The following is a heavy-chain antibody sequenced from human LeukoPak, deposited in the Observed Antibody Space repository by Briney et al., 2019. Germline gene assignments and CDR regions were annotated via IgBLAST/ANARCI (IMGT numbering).Heavy chain of an antibody. CDR1: GFTFSSYA. Sequence: GGSLRLSCAASGFTFSSYAMHWVRQAPGKGLEWVAVISYDGSNKYYADSVKGRFTISRDNSKNTLYLLMNSLRAEDTAVYYCARDSITMVRGAVSYWGQGTLVTVSS. CDR2: ISYDGSNK. D-gene: IGHD3-10*01. J-gene: IGHJ4*02. V-gene: IGHV3-30-3*01. CDR3: ARDSITMVRGAVSY.